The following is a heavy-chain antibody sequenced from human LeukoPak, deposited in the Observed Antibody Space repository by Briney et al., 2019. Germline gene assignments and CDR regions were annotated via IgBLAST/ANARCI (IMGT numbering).Heavy chain of an antibody. CDR2: IYYSGST. Sequence: PSETLSLTCTVSGGSISSYYWSWIRQPPGKGLEWIGYIYYSGSTNYNPSLKSRVTISVDTSKNQFSLKLSSVTAADTAVYYCARVSSGYSSSWFDYWGQGTLVTVSS. D-gene: IGHD6-13*01. CDR1: GGSISSYY. CDR3: ARVSSGYSSSWFDY. J-gene: IGHJ4*02. V-gene: IGHV4-59*01.